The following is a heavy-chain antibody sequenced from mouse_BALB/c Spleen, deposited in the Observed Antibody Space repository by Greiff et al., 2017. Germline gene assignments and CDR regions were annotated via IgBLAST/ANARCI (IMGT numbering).Heavy chain of an antibody. V-gene: IGHV1-7*01. CDR1: GYTFTSYW. CDR2: INPSTGYT. D-gene: IGHD2-4*01. J-gene: IGHJ3*01. CDR3: ARRGYDYDRFAY. Sequence: VQRVESGAELAKPGASVKMSCKASGYTFTSYWMHWVKQRPGQGLEWIGYINPSTGYTEYNQKFKDKATLTADKSSSTAYMQLSSLTSEDSAVYYCARRGYDYDRFAYWGQGTLVTVSA.